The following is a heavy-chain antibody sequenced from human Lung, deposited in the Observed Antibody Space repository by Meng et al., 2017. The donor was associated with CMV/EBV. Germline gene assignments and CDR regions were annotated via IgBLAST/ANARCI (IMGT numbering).Heavy chain of an antibody. CDR1: DFIVSSNY. CDR2: IYSGGTT. J-gene: IGHJ6*02. CDR3: TRVFGSGSQRYGGYYGMDV. V-gene: IGHV3-53*01. D-gene: IGHD3-10*01. Sequence: GEXXKISCAASDFIVSSNYMSWLRQAPGKGLEWVSLIYSGGTTYYADSVKGRFTISRDNSKNTLYLQMNSLRAEDTAVYYCTRVFGSGSQRYGGYYGMDVWXQGTXVTVAS.